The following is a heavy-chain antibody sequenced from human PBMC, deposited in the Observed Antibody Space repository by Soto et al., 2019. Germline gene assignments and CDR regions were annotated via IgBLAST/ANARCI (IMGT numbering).Heavy chain of an antibody. CDR3: AKDLGLYRSNLYSSGWYGAFQFDY. CDR1: GFTFSSYG. Sequence: GGSLRLSCAASGFTFSSYGMHWVRQAPGKGLEWVAVISYDGSNKYYADSVKGRFTISRDNSKNTLYLQMNSLRAEDTAVYYCAKDLGLYRSNLYSSGWYGAFQFDYWGQGTLVTVSS. V-gene: IGHV3-30*18. J-gene: IGHJ4*02. CDR2: ISYDGSNK. D-gene: IGHD6-19*01.